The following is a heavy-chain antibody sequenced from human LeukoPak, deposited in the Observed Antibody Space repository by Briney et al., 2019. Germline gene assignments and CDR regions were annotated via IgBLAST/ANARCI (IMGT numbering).Heavy chain of an antibody. CDR3: AKRRDYFDY. V-gene: IGHV3-23*01. CDR1: GFTFSSYA. J-gene: IGHJ4*02. CDR2: ISGSAGST. Sequence: GGSLRLSCAASGFTFSSYAVSWVRQAPGKGLEWVSAISGSAGSTYFADSVKGRFTISRDNSKNTLYLQMNSLRAEDTAVYYCAKRRDYFDYWGQGTLVTVSS.